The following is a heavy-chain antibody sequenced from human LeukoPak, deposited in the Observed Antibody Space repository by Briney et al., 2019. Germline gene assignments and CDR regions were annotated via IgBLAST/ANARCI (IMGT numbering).Heavy chain of an antibody. J-gene: IGHJ4*02. V-gene: IGHV3-23*01. Sequence: GGSLRLSCAASGFTFSCYAMSWVRQAPGKGLEWVSAISGSGGSTYYADSVKGRFTISRDNSKNTLYLQMNSLRAEDTAVYYCAKDLTGIAAAGHFDYWGQGTLVTVSS. D-gene: IGHD6-13*01. CDR3: AKDLTGIAAAGHFDY. CDR2: ISGSGGST. CDR1: GFTFSCYA.